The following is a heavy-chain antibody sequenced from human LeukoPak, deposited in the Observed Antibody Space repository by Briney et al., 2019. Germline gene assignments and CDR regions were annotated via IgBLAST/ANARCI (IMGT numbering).Heavy chain of an antibody. J-gene: IGHJ4*02. Sequence: SETLSLTCLVSGASSSSADHYWTWIRQPPGKGLEWVGYIYFSGSTYYNPSLKGRATISLDTSKSRFSLKMTSVTAADTAVYFCASVGIKAAVPSDYWGQGTLVTVSS. D-gene: IGHD6-13*01. CDR1: GASSSSADHY. CDR3: ASVGIKAAVPSDY. V-gene: IGHV4-30-4*07. CDR2: IYFSGST.